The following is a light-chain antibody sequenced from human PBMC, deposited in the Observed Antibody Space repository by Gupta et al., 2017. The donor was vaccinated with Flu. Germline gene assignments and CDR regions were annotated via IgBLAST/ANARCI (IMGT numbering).Light chain of an antibody. Sequence: SYELTQPPSMSVSPGQTARITCSGDAVPNQYTYWYHQKRGQAPVLLIYKDTERPSGIPERFSASSSGTTVTLTINGVQAEDEGDYYCQSADSTAWVFGGGTKLTVL. J-gene: IGLJ3*02. CDR3: QSADSTAWV. CDR2: KDT. V-gene: IGLV3-25*03. CDR1: AVPNQY.